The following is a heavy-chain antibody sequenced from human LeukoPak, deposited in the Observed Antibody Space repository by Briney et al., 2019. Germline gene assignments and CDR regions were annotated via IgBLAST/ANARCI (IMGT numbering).Heavy chain of an antibody. J-gene: IGHJ4*02. V-gene: IGHV1-46*01. CDR1: GYTFTSYY. CDR2: INPSGGST. CDR3: ARGGYSYGYGGSYQVDY. D-gene: IGHD5-18*01. Sequence: GASVKVSCKASGYTFTSYYMHWVRQAPGQGLGWMGIINPSGGSTSYAQKFQGRVTMTRDTSTSTVYMELSSLRSEDTAVYYCARGGYSYGYGGSYQVDYWGQGTLVTVSS.